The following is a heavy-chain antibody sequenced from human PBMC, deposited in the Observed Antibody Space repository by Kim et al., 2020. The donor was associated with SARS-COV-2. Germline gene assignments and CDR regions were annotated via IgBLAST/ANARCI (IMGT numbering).Heavy chain of an antibody. V-gene: IGHV4-34*01. D-gene: IGHD5-18*01. CDR2: INHSGST. CDR1: GGSFSGYY. Sequence: SETLSLTCAVYGGSFSGYYWSWIRQPPGKGLEWIGEINHSGSTNYNPSLKSRVTISVDTSKNQFSLKLSSVTAADTAVYYCARGGRVFGVGIQLWSNSNYYYYGMDVWGQGTTVTVSS. J-gene: IGHJ6*02. CDR3: ARGGRVFGVGIQLWSNSNYYYYGMDV.